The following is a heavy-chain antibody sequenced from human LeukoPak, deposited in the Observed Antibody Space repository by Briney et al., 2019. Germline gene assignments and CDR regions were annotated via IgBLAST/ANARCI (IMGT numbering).Heavy chain of an antibody. D-gene: IGHD2-21*02. V-gene: IGHV3-33*08. J-gene: IGHJ3*02. Sequence: QPGRSLRLSCAASGFTFSSYAMHWVRQAPGKGLEWVAVIWHDGSNRHYADSVKGRFTISRDNPKSTLYLQMNSLRAEDTAMYYCVRVVTVSNTDPAFDIWGQGTLVTVSS. CDR1: GFTFSSYA. CDR3: VRVVTVSNTDPAFDI. CDR2: IWHDGSNR.